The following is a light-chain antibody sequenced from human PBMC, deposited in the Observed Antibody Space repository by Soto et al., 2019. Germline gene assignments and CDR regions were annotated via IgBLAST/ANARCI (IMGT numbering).Light chain of an antibody. J-gene: IGLJ1*01. CDR1: SSDVGAYSY. CDR3: SSYTSSRTYV. CDR2: DVS. Sequence: QSWLADPACVSVSPRQSITVSCTGTSSDVGAYSYVSWYQQHPGKAPKLIIYDVSDRPSGISNRFSGSKSDNTASLTISGLQAEDEAEYYCSSYTSSRTYVFGTGTKVTLL. V-gene: IGLV2-14*01.